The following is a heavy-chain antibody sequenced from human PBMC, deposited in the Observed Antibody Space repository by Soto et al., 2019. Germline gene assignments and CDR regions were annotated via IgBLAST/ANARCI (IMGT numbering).Heavy chain of an antibody. Sequence: QVQLVQSGAAVKKPGSSVKVSCKASGGTFSSYAISWVRQAPGQGLEWMGGIIPIFGTANYAQKFQGRVTITADESTSTAYMQLISLRSEDPAVYYCARVLPVTPGCFDYWGQGTLVTVSS. D-gene: IGHD3-10*01. J-gene: IGHJ4*02. CDR2: IIPIFGTA. CDR3: ARVLPVTPGCFDY. CDR1: GGTFSSYA. V-gene: IGHV1-69*12.